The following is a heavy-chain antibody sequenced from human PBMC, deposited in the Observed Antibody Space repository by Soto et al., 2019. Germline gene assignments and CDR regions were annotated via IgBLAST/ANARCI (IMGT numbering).Heavy chain of an antibody. CDR2: IIPILGIA. J-gene: IGHJ4*02. CDR1: GGTFSSYT. Sequence: QVQLVQSGAEVKKPGSSVKVSCKASGGTFSSYTISWVRQAPGQGLEWMGRIIPILGIANYAQKFQGRVTITADKSTSTAYMELSSLRSEDTAVYYWATYYSGYDLTPWDYWGQGTLVTVSS. V-gene: IGHV1-69*02. CDR3: ATYYSGYDLTPWDY. D-gene: IGHD5-12*01.